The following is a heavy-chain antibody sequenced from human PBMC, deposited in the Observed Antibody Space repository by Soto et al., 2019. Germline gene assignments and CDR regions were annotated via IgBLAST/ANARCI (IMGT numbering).Heavy chain of an antibody. CDR3: ARAKSNYQTFDH. V-gene: IGHV3-23*01. CDR2: ISGSGGST. CDR1: GFTFSSYA. D-gene: IGHD4-4*01. J-gene: IGHJ4*02. Sequence: EVQLLESGGGLVQPGGSLRLSCAASGFTFSSYAMSWVRQAPGKGLEWVSAISGSGGSTYYADSVKGRFTISRDNSKNTLYLQMNSLRAEDTAVYYCARAKSNYQTFDHWGQGSQVTVSS.